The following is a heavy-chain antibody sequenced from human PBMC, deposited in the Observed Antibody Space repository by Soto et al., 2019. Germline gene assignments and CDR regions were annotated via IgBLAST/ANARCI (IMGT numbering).Heavy chain of an antibody. CDR3: AAETILAYCGGDGYNGANAFDI. J-gene: IGHJ3*02. V-gene: IGHV1-58*01. CDR1: GFTFTSSA. D-gene: IGHD2-21*02. CDR2: IVVGSGNT. Sequence: SVKVSCKASGFTFTSSAVQWVRQARGQRLEWIGWIVVGSGNTNYAQKFQERVTITRDMSTSTAYMELSSLRSEDTAVYYCAAETILAYCGGDGYNGANAFDIWG.